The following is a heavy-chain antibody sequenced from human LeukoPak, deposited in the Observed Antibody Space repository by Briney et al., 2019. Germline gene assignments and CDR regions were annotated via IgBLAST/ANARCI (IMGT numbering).Heavy chain of an antibody. Sequence: GGSLRLSCAASGFTFSSYAMRWVRQAPGKGLEWVSSITGSGDTTYYADSVKGRFTISRDNSKNTLYLQMNSLRAEDTAVYYCADSNYWYPVDYWGQGTLVTVSS. V-gene: IGHV3-23*01. CDR2: ITGSGDTT. D-gene: IGHD4-11*01. CDR3: ADSNYWYPVDY. CDR1: GFTFSSYA. J-gene: IGHJ4*02.